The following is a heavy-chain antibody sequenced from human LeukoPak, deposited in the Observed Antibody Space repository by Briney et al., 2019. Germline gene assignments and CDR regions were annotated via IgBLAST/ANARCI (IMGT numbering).Heavy chain of an antibody. V-gene: IGHV3-21*01. CDR3: ARGPGVYYYDSSGYPFDY. CDR2: ISSNSSYI. CDR1: GFTFSSYS. D-gene: IGHD3-22*01. Sequence: GGSLRHSCAASGFTFSSYSMNWVRQAPGKGLEWVSSISSNSSYIYYADSVKGRFTISRDNAKNSLYLQMNSLRAEDTAVYYCARGPGVYYYDSSGYPFDYWGQGTLVTVSS. J-gene: IGHJ4*02.